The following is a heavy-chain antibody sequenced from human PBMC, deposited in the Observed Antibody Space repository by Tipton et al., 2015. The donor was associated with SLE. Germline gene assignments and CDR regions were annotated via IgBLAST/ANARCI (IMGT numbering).Heavy chain of an antibody. V-gene: IGHV3-74*01. CDR2: IDSDGTIT. D-gene: IGHD1-1*01. J-gene: IGHJ3*01. CDR3: ARESQERDLSAFDL. CDR1: GFTFNRYW. Sequence: SLRLSCAASGFTFNRYWMHWVRQAPGKGLMWVSRIDSDGTITNYADTVKGRFTISRDNAKDTLYLRMNSLRAEDTAVYYCARESQERDLSAFDLWGQGTMVTVSS.